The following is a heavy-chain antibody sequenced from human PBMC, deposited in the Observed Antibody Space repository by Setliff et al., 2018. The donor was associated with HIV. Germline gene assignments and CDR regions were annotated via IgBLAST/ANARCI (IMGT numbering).Heavy chain of an antibody. CDR3: ARSNPGITAGLLAY. D-gene: IGHD6-13*01. CDR1: GGSISSSGYY. Sequence: PSETLSLTCSVSGGSISSSGYYWSWIRQHPGKGLEWLGYIHYSGTTYYSPSLESRLTISIDTSENQISLKLNSVTAADTATYYCARSNPGITAGLLAYWGPGTLVTVSS. J-gene: IGHJ4*02. V-gene: IGHV4-31*03. CDR2: IHYSGTT.